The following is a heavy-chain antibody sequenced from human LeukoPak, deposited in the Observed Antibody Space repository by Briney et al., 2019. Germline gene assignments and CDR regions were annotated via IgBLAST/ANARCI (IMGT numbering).Heavy chain of an antibody. CDR1: GFTFSDYY. J-gene: IGHJ4*02. CDR3: ARVRSAGTWLDY. V-gene: IGHV3-11*01. Sequence: GGFLRLSCAASGFTFSDYYMSWIRQAPGKGLEWVSYISSSGSTIYYADSVKGRFTISRDNAKNSLYLQMNSLRAEDTAVYYCARVRSAGTWLDYWGQGTLVTVSS. D-gene: IGHD6-13*01. CDR2: ISSSGSTI.